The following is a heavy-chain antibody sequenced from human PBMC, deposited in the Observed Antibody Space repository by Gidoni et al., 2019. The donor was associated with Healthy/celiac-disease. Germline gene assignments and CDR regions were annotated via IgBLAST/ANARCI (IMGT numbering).Heavy chain of an antibody. CDR1: GGPFSVYY. Sequence: QVQLQQWGVGLLKPSETLSLPCAVYGGPFSVYYWRWTRQPPGKGLEWIGEINHSGSTNYNPSLKSRVTISVDTSKNQFSLKLSSVTAADTAVYYCARASPLGDYRYWGQGTLVTVSS. CDR2: INHSGST. J-gene: IGHJ4*02. CDR3: ARASPLGDYRY. V-gene: IGHV4-34*01. D-gene: IGHD4-17*01.